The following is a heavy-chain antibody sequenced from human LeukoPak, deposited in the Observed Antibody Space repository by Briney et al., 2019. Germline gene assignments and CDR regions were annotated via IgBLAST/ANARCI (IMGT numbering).Heavy chain of an antibody. J-gene: IGHJ4*02. CDR2: IRSSSSTI. Sequence: GGSLRLSCAASGFTFSSYSMNWVRQAPGRGLGWVSYIRSSSSTIYYADSMKGRFTISRDNAKNSLYLQMNSLRAEDTAVYYCARVLRYFDWLSPPDYWGQGTLVTVSS. CDR3: ARVLRYFDWLSPPDY. CDR1: GFTFSSYS. V-gene: IGHV3-48*01. D-gene: IGHD3-9*01.